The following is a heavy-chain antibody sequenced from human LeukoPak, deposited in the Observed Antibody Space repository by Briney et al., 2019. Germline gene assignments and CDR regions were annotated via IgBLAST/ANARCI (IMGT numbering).Heavy chain of an antibody. CDR1: GFTFSSYA. Sequence: GGSLRLSCAASGFTFSSYAMHWVRQAPGKGLVWVSHINSDGSITSYADSVKGRFTISRDNAKNTLYLQMNSLRAEDTAVYYCARDAVDTANAVWGQGTTVTVSS. CDR3: ARDAVDTANAV. D-gene: IGHD5-18*01. V-gene: IGHV3-74*01. J-gene: IGHJ6*02. CDR2: INSDGSIT.